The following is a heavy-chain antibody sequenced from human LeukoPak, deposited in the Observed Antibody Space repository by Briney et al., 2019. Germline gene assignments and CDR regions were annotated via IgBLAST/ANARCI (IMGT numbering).Heavy chain of an antibody. V-gene: IGHV4-59*08. CDR2: MHYTGIT. CDR3: ARHRIEVAGSYFDY. J-gene: IGHJ4*02. CDR1: GDSISTYY. D-gene: IGHD6-19*01. Sequence: SETLSLTCTVSGDSISTYYWSWIRRPPGRGLEWIGYMHYTGITRYNPSLESRVTISADTSKSQFSLNLGSVTAADTAVYCCARHRIEVAGSYFDYWGQGTLVTVSS.